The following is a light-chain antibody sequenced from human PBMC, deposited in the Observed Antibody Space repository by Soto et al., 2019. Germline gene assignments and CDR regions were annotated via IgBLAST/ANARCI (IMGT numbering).Light chain of an antibody. CDR3: QQYSNWPFT. Sequence: EIVMTQSPATLSVSPGERATLSCRASQSVSSNLAWYQQNPGQPPRLLIYAASTRAAGIPARFSGSGSGTEFTLTISSLQSEDFAVYYCQQYSNWPFTFGPGTKVDIK. CDR2: AAS. CDR1: QSVSSN. V-gene: IGKV3D-15*01. J-gene: IGKJ3*01.